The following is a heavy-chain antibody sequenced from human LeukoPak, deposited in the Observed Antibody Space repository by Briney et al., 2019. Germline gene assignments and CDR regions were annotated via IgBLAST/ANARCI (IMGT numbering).Heavy chain of an antibody. D-gene: IGHD1-7*01. Sequence: GGSLRLSCAASGFTFSTDSMNWGSQAPGGGLEWLSYIRSSGTTTYYADSVKGRFTISRDNAKNLLFLQMNSLRAEDTAVYYCARMNYVSTGWGAPFDYWGQGTLVTVSS. CDR2: IRSSGTTT. CDR3: ARMNYVSTGWGAPFDY. J-gene: IGHJ4*02. CDR1: GFTFSTDS. V-gene: IGHV3-48*04.